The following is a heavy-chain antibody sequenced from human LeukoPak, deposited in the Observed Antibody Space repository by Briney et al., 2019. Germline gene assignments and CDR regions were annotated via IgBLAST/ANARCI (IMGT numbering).Heavy chain of an antibody. CDR1: GGSVSSGSYY. Sequence: PSETLSLTCTVSGGSVSSGSYYWSWIRQPPGTRLEWIGYVYYSGATNYNPSFKSRVTMSVDTSKNQFSLKLSSVTAADTAVYYCARGAVVNGLDVWGQGTTVTVSS. V-gene: IGHV4-61*01. J-gene: IGHJ6*02. CDR2: VYYSGAT. CDR3: ARGAVVNGLDV. D-gene: IGHD5-18*01.